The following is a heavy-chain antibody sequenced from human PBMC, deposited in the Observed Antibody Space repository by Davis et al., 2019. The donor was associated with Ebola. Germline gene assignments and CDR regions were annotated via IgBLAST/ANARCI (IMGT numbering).Heavy chain of an antibody. CDR1: GGSFSGYY. CDR2: INHSGST. V-gene: IGHV4-34*01. J-gene: IGHJ6*02. CDR3: ARGASLLQGVGRTKYGMDV. Sequence: MPGGSLRLSCAVYGGSFSGYYWSWIRQPPGKGLEWIGEINHSGSTNYNPSLKSRVTISVDKSKNQFSLKLSSVTAADTALYYCARGASLLQGVGRTKYGMDVWGQGTTVIVSS. D-gene: IGHD3-10*01.